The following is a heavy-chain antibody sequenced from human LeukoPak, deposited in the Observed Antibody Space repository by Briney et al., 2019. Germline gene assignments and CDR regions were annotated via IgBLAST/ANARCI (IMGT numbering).Heavy chain of an antibody. V-gene: IGHV7-4-1*02. CDR1: GYTFTSYA. CDR3: ARDGSSDFLYGMDV. CDR2: INTNTGNP. Sequence: ASVKVSCKASGYTFTSYAMNWVRQAPGQGLEWMGWINTNTGNPTYAQGFTGRFVFSLDTSVSTAYLQISSLKAEDTAVYYCARDGSSDFLYGMDVWGQGTTVTVSS. D-gene: IGHD6-13*01. J-gene: IGHJ6*02.